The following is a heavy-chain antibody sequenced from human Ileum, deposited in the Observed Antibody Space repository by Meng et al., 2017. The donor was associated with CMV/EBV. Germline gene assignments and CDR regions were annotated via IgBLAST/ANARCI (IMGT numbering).Heavy chain of an antibody. CDR2: IYYSGST. D-gene: IGHD6-19*01. CDR3: AREGGGWYFDS. J-gene: IGHJ4*02. Sequence: VRPQESGPGPVKPSQSPSLTCTVSGDSLSTGDYYWSWIRQPPGKGPEWIGYIYYSGSTLYNPSLKSPVTISLDKSKNQFSLRLRSVTAADTAVYFCAREGGGWYFDSWGQGTLVTVSS. V-gene: IGHV4-30-4*01. CDR1: GDSLSTGDYY.